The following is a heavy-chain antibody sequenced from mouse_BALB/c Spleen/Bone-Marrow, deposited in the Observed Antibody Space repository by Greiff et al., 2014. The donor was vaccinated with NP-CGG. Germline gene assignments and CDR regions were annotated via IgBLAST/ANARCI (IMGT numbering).Heavy chain of an antibody. CDR2: IWAGGST. CDR3: ARDWDWYFDV. J-gene: IGHJ1*01. V-gene: IGHV2-9*02. Sequence: QVQLKESGPGLVAPSQSLSITCTVSGLSLTSYGLHWVRQPPGKGLEWLGVIWAGGSTNYNSALMSRLSISKDNSKSQVFLKMNSLQTDGTAMYYCARDWDWYFDVWGAGTTVTVSS. D-gene: IGHD4-1*01. CDR1: GLSLTSYG.